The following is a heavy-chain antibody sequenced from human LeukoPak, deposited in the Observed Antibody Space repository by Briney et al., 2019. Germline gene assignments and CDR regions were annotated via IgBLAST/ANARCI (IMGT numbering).Heavy chain of an antibody. CDR2: IYTSGST. V-gene: IGHV4-4*07. CDR1: GGSLRSYY. CDR3: ASETHYGDSL. D-gene: IGHD4-17*01. J-gene: IGHJ4*02. Sequence: SETLSLTCTVSGGSLRSYYWSLIRQPARKGLEWIGRIYTSGSTNYNPSLKSRVTMSVDTSKNQFSLKLSSVTAADTAVYYCASETHYGDSLWGQGTLVTVSS.